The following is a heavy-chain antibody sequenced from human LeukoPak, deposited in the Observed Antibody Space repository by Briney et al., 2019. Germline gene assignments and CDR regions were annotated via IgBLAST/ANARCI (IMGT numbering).Heavy chain of an antibody. CDR1: GFTFSSYE. D-gene: IGHD1-1*01. CDR2: ISNSGNTI. V-gene: IGHV3-48*03. J-gene: IGHJ4*02. Sequence: GGSLRLSCAASGFTFSSYEMNWVRQAPGKGLEWVSYISNSGNTIFYADSVKGRFTISRDNGKNSLYLQMNSLRAEDTAVYYCARVFSDPTGNDYWGQGTLVTVSS. CDR3: ARVFSDPTGNDY.